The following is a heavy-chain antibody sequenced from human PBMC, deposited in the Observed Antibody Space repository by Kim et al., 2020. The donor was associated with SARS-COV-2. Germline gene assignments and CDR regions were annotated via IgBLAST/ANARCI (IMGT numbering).Heavy chain of an antibody. J-gene: IGHJ4*02. CDR1: GYTLTELS. V-gene: IGHV1-24*01. D-gene: IGHD2-2*01. Sequence: ASVKVSCKVSGYTLTELSMHWVRQAPGKGLEWMGGFDPEDGETIYAQKFQGRVTMTEDTSTDTAYMELSSLRSEDTAVYYCATGYCSSTSCYNTIDYWGQGTLVTVSS. CDR3: ATGYCSSTSCYNTIDY. CDR2: FDPEDGET.